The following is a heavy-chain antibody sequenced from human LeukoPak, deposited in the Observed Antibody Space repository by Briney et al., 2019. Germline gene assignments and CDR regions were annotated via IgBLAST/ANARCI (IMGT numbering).Heavy chain of an antibody. V-gene: IGHV7-4-1*02. J-gene: IGHJ4*02. CDR1: GYTFSTYT. CDR3: ARGNYDSSGYQTR. D-gene: IGHD3-22*01. CDR2: INTNTRNP. Sequence: ASVTVSCKASGYTFSTYTMHWVRQAPGQGLEWMGWINTNTRNPTYAQGFTGRFVFSLDTSVSTAYLQISSLKAEDTAVYYCARGNYDSSGYQTRWGQGTLVTVSS.